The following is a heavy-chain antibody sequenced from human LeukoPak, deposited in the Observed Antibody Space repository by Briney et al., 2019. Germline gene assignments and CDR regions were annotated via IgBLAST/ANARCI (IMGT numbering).Heavy chain of an antibody. Sequence: PGGSLRLSCAASGFTFSSYGMHWVRQAPGKGLEWVAVIWYDGSNKYYADSVKGRFTISRDNSKNTLYLQMNSLRAEDTAVYYYARGYFDWLNWFDPWGQGTLVTVSS. J-gene: IGHJ5*02. V-gene: IGHV3-33*01. CDR2: IWYDGSNK. D-gene: IGHD3-9*01. CDR1: GFTFSSYG. CDR3: ARGYFDWLNWFDP.